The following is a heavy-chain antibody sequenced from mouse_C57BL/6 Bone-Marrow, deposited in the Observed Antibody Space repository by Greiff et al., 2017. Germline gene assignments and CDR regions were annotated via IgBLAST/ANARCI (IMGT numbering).Heavy chain of an antibody. CDR3: ARDAFNYYGSSLWYFDV. D-gene: IGHD1-1*01. J-gene: IGHJ1*03. CDR1: GFTFSDFY. Sequence: EVKVVESGGGLVQSGRSLRLSCATSGFTFSDFYMEWVRQAPGKGLEWIAASRNKANDYTTEYSASVKGRFIVSRDTSQSILYLQMNALRAEDTAIYYCARDAFNYYGSSLWYFDVWGTGTTVTVSS. V-gene: IGHV7-1*01. CDR2: SRNKANDYTT.